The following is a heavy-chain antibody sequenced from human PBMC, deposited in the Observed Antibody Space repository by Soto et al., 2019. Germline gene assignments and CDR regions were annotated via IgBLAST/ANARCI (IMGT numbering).Heavy chain of an antibody. Sequence: PGGSLRLSCAASGFTFSSYGMHWVRQAPGKGLEWVAVISYDGSNKYYADSVKGRFTISRDNSKNTLYLQMSSLRAEDTAVYYCAKDSHPYYYDSSGPSYGMDVWGEGTTVTVYS. CDR3: AKDSHPYYYDSSGPSYGMDV. J-gene: IGHJ6*04. CDR2: ISYDGSNK. D-gene: IGHD3-22*01. CDR1: GFTFSSYG. V-gene: IGHV3-30*18.